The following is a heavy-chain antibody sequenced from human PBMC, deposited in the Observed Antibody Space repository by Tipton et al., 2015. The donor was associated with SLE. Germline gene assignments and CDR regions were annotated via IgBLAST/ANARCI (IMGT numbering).Heavy chain of an antibody. CDR3: ARGRLSPSAIAVAGSASDY. Sequence: LRLSCAVYGGSFSNYYWSWIRQPPGKGLEWIGEITHSGSTNYNPSLKSRVTISLDTSKNHFSLKLSSVTAADTAVYYCARGRLSPSAIAVAGSASDYWGQGTLVTVSS. CDR2: ITHSGST. J-gene: IGHJ4*02. D-gene: IGHD6-19*01. V-gene: IGHV4-34*01. CDR1: GGSFSNYY.